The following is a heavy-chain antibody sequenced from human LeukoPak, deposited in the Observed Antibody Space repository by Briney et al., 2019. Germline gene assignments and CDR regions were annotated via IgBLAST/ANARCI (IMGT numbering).Heavy chain of an antibody. J-gene: IGHJ3*02. CDR3: ARAYRTFATNDAFDI. D-gene: IGHD1-14*01. CDR1: GFTFSSYS. Sequence: GSLRLSCAASGFTFSSYSMNWVRQAPGKGLEWVSFISSSSSYIYCADSVKGRFTISRDNAKNSLYLQMNSLRAEDTAVYYCARAYRTFATNDAFDIWGQGTMVTVSS. V-gene: IGHV3-21*01. CDR2: ISSSSSYI.